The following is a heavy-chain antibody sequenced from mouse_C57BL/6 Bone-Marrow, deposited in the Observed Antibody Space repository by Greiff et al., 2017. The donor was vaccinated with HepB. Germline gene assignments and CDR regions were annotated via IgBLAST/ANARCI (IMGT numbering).Heavy chain of an antibody. J-gene: IGHJ1*03. D-gene: IGHD1-1*01. Sequence: EVQGVESGGGLVQPGGSLKLSCGASGFTFSDYGMAWVRQAPRKGPEWVAFISNLAYSIYYADTVTGRFTISRENAKNTLYLEMSSLRSEDTAMYYCARRCTTVVATRYFDVWGTGTPVPASS. CDR1: GFTFSDYG. CDR3: ARRCTTVVATRYFDV. CDR2: ISNLAYSI. V-gene: IGHV5-15*01.